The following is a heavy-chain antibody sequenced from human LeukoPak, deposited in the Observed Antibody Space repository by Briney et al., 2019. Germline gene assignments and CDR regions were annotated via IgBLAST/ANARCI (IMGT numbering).Heavy chain of an antibody. Sequence: TGGSLRLSCAASGFTFDHYAMHWVRQAPGKGLEWVSLISGDGRRTYYADSVKGRFTISRDNSRNSLYLQVNSLRTADTALYYCANGGYGSGTSGAFDYWGPGTQVIVSS. CDR3: ANGGYGSGTSGAFDY. V-gene: IGHV3-43*02. D-gene: IGHD3-10*01. CDR2: ISGDGRRT. CDR1: GFTFDHYA. J-gene: IGHJ4*02.